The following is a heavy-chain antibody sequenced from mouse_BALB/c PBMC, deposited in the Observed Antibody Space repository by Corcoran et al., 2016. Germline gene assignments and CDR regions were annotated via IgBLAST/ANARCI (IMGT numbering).Heavy chain of an antibody. J-gene: IGHJ2*01. V-gene: IGHV1S34*01. CDR1: GYSFTGYY. Sequence: LVKTGASVKISCKASGYSFTGYYMHWVMQSHGKSIEWIGYISCYNGATSYNQKFKGKATFTVDTSSSTAYMQFNSLTSDDSAVYYCARESNNYFDYWGQGTTLTVSS. CDR3: ARESNNYFDY. D-gene: IGHD2-5*01. CDR2: ISCYNGAT.